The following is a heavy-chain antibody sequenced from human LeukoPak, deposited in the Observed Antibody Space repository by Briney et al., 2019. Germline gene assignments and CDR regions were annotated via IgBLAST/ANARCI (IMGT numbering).Heavy chain of an antibody. CDR3: VRAPWDAYTHGAFDI. Sequence: SETLSLTCAVYGGSFSGYYWSWIRQPPGKGLEWIGYIYHSGSTNYNPSLRSRLTISLDTSKNQVSLKLGSVTAADTAIYYCVRAPWDAYTHGAFDIWGQGTMVTVSS. V-gene: IGHV4-59*01. CDR1: GGSFSGYY. CDR2: IYHSGST. D-gene: IGHD5-24*01. J-gene: IGHJ3*02.